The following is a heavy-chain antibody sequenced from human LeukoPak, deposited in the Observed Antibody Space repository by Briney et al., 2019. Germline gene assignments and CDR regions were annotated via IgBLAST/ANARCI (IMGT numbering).Heavy chain of an antibody. J-gene: IGHJ5*02. D-gene: IGHD5-18*01. Sequence: PGGSLRLSCTVSGFTVSSNSMSWVRQAPGKGLEWVSFIYSDNTHYSDSVKGRFTISRDNSKNTLYLQMNSLRAEDTAVYYCAKVRRIQLWLRWFDPWGQGTLVTVSS. CDR2: IYSDNT. CDR3: AKVRRIQLWLRWFDP. CDR1: GFTVSSNS. V-gene: IGHV3-53*01.